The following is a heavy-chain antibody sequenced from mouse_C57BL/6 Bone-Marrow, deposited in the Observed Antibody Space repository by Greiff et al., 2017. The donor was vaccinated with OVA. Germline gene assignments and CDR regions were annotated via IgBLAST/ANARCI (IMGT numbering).Heavy chain of an antibody. CDR1: GYAFSSSW. CDR2: IYPGDGDT. J-gene: IGHJ3*01. D-gene: IGHD2-12*01. Sequence: VQLQESGPELVKPGASVTISCKASGYAFSSSWMNWVKQRPGQGLEWIGRIYPGDGDTNYNGKFKGKATLTADKSSSTAYMQLSSLTSEDSAVYYCASWNYTWFAYWGQGTLVTVSA. V-gene: IGHV1-82*01. CDR3: ASWNYTWFAY.